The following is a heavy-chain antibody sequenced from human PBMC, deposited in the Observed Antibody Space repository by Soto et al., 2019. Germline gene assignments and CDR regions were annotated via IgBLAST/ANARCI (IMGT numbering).Heavy chain of an antibody. CDR3: ARVSSGGHFDY. CDR2: INPVNGGT. CDR1: GDAFNDHDY. Sequence: QVQLVQSGAEVKKPGASVKVSCKASGDAFNDHDYMHCVRQAPGQGPEWMGWINPVNGGTYYSQKFQGRVTMDRDTSISTGYMELRSLTSGDTAVYYCARVSSGGHFDYWGQGTLVAVSS. V-gene: IGHV1-2*02. D-gene: IGHD6-19*01. J-gene: IGHJ4*02.